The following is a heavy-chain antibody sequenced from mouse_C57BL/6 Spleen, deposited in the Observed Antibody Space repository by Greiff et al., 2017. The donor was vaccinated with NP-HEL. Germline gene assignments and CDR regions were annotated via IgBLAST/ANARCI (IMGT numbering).Heavy chain of an antibody. CDR3: ARYSGTGCYFDV. CDR1: GFTFTDYY. CDR2: IRNKANGYTT. J-gene: IGHJ1*03. V-gene: IGHV7-3*01. D-gene: IGHD4-1*01. Sequence: EVQRVESGGGLVQPGGSLSLSCAASGFTFTDYYMSWVRQPPGKALEWLGFIRNKANGYTTEYSASVKGRFTISRDKSQSILYLQMNAQRAEDSATYYCARYSGTGCYFDVWGTGTTVTVAS.